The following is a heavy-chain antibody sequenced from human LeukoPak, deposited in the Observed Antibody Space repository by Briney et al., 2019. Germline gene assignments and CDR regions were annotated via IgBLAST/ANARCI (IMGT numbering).Heavy chain of an antibody. V-gene: IGHV4-59*01. CDR3: ARDGGSYSDIAEYFQH. D-gene: IGHD4-17*01. CDR2: IYHSGNT. CDR1: GFTFSSYG. J-gene: IGHJ1*01. Sequence: GSLRLSCAASGFTFSSYGMHWVRQAPGKGLEWIGYIYHSGNTNYNPSLKTRVTISVDRSKNQFSLKLSSVTAADTAVYYCARDGGSYSDIAEYFQHWGQGTLVTVSS.